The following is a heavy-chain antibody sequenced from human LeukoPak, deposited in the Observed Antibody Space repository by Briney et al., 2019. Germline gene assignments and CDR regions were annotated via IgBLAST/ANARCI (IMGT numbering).Heavy chain of an antibody. D-gene: IGHD5-12*01. CDR1: GFTFSSYV. CDR2: ISDSGAM. J-gene: IGHJ4*02. V-gene: IGHV3-48*01. CDR3: ARDGGYRGYDPDC. Sequence: GGSLRLSCAASGFTFSSYVMSWVRQAPGKGLEWVSYISDSGAMYYADSVRGRFTISRENAQNSLFLQMNSLRAEDTAVYYCARDGGYRGYDPDCWGQGTLVTVSS.